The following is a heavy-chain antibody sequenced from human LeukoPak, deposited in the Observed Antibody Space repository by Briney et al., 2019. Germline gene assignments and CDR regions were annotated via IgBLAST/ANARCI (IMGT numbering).Heavy chain of an antibody. V-gene: IGHV3-23*01. CDR2: ISGSGGST. CDR3: ARHILTGYSPNWFDP. Sequence: PGGSLRLSCAASGFTFSSYAMSWVRQVPGKGLEWVSAISGSGGSTYYADSVKGRFTISRDNAKNSLYLQMNSLRAEDTAVYYCARHILTGYSPNWFDPWGQGTLVTVSS. D-gene: IGHD3-9*01. J-gene: IGHJ5*02. CDR1: GFTFSSYA.